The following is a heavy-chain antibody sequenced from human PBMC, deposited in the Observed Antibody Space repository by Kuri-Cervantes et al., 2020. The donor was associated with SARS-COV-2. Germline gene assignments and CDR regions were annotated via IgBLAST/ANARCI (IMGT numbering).Heavy chain of an antibody. J-gene: IGHJ6*02. Sequence: SVKVSCKASGFTFTSSAMQWVRQARGQRLEWIGWIVVGSGNTNYAQKFQERVTITRDMSTSTAYMELSSLRSEDTAVYYCARVAGSYYYYYGMDVWRQGTTVTVSS. D-gene: IGHD2-15*01. CDR3: ARVAGSYYYYYGMDV. V-gene: IGHV1-58*02. CDR1: GFTFTSSA. CDR2: IVVGSGNT.